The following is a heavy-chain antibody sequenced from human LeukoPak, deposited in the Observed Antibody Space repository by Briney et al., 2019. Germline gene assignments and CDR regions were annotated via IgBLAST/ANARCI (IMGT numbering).Heavy chain of an antibody. CDR1: GFTFSNYG. Sequence: PGGSLRLSCAASGFTFSNYGIHWVRQAPGKGLEWVAVISYDGSNKYYADSVKGRFTISRDNSKNTLYLQMNSLRAEDTAVYYYAKDRESMVRDGAFDIWGQGTMVSVSS. D-gene: IGHD3-10*02. J-gene: IGHJ3*02. CDR2: ISYDGSNK. V-gene: IGHV3-30*18. CDR3: AKDRESMVRDGAFDI.